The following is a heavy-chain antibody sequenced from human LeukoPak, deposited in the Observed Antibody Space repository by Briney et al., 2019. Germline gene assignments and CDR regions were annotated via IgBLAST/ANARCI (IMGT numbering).Heavy chain of an antibody. CDR2: ISGSGGST. V-gene: IGHV3-23*01. D-gene: IGHD3-9*01. CDR3: AKDRWAAISEASFDY. J-gene: IGHJ4*02. CDR1: GFSLSSYV. Sequence: GGSLRLSCAASGFSLSSYVMSWVRQAPGKGLEWVSGISGSGGSTYYADSVKGRFTISRDNSKNTLYLQMSSLRAEDTAVYYCAKDRWAAISEASFDYWGQGTLVTVSS.